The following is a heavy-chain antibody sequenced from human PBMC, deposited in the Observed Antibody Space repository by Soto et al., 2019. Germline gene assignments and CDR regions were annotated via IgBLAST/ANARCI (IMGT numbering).Heavy chain of an antibody. J-gene: IGHJ3*02. D-gene: IGHD6-13*01. CDR3: ARPIATFRIGAFDI. Sequence: EVQLVESGGGLVQPGGSLRLSCAASGFTFSTYSMNWVRQAPGKGLEWISYISDSSGTIYYADSVKGRFIISRDNAQNSLYLQMNSLRAEDAAVYYCARPIATFRIGAFDIWGQGTMVTVSS. V-gene: IGHV3-48*01. CDR1: GFTFSTYS. CDR2: ISDSSGTI.